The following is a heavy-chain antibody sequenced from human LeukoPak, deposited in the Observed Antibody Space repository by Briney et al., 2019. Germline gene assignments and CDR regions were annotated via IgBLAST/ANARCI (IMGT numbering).Heavy chain of an antibody. CDR1: GFTFSSHG. CDR3: AKDQPRAYFDY. Sequence: GGSLRLSCAASGFTFSSHGMHWVRQAPGKGLEWVASVRSDGTTKYYADSVKGRFTISRDNSKNTMFLQMNSLRPEDTAVYYCAKDQPRAYFDYWGQGTLVTVSS. V-gene: IGHV3-30*02. D-gene: IGHD2-2*01. J-gene: IGHJ4*02. CDR2: VRSDGTTK.